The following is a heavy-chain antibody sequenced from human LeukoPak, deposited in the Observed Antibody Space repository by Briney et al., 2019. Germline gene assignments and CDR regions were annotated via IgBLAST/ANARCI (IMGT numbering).Heavy chain of an antibody. CDR3: AEYAQRGVDYSNSLEH. V-gene: IGHV3-33*06. Sequence: GGSLRLSCEASGFTLSQFGMHCVRQAPAKGLEWVVVIWSDATNEYYADSVKGRFTISRDNFKHTLYLEMNSLRAQDTAVLYCAEYAQRGVDYSNSLEHWGQGSLVTVSS. CDR2: IWSDATNE. D-gene: IGHD4-11*01. CDR1: GFTLSQFG. J-gene: IGHJ4*02.